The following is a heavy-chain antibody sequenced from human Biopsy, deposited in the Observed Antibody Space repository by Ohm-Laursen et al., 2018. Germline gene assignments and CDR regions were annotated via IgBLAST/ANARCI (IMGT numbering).Heavy chain of an antibody. V-gene: IGHV3-48*04. Sequence: LRLSCSASEFTFSGYSMNWVRQAPGRGLEWVSYINVYSNKKYYADSVKGRFIVSRDNDKNSLYLQMNSLRAEDTAVYHCARSPGRDRMDVWGQGTTVIVSS. CDR1: EFTFSGYS. J-gene: IGHJ6*02. CDR2: INVYSNKK. D-gene: IGHD1-14*01. CDR3: ARSPGRDRMDV.